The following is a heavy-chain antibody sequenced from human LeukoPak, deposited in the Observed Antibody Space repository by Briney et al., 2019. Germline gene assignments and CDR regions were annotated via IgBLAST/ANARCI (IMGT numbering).Heavy chain of an antibody. CDR1: GFTFSSYA. V-gene: IGHV3-23*01. D-gene: IGHD3-9*01. CDR3: AKVGPHYDILTGHDY. J-gene: IGHJ4*02. CDR2: ISGSGGST. Sequence: PGGSLRLSCAASGFTFSSYAMSWVRQAPGKGLEWVSGISGSGGSTYYADSVKGRFTISRDNSKNTLYLQMNSLRAEDTAVYYCAKVGPHYDILTGHDYWGQGTLVTVSS.